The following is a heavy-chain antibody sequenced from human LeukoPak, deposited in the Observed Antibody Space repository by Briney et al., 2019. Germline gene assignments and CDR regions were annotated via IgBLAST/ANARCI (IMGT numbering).Heavy chain of an antibody. J-gene: IGHJ5*02. CDR2: IIPIFGTA. V-gene: IGHV1-69*13. CDR3: ARVVQYGSGFPGFNWFDP. Sequence: VASVKVSCKASGGTFSSYAISWVRQAPGQGLEWMGGIIPIFGTANYAQKFQGRVTITADESTSTAYMELSSLRSDDTAVYYCARVVQYGSGFPGFNWFDPWGQGTLVTVSS. D-gene: IGHD3-10*01. CDR1: GGTFSSYA.